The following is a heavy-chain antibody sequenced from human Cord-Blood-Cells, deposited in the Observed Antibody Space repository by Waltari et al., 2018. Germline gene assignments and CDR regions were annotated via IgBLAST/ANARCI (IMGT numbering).Heavy chain of an antibody. D-gene: IGHD2-15*01. V-gene: IGHV4-39*01. Sequence: QLQLQESGPGLVKPSETLSLTCTVSGGSIGSRSYYWGWIRQPPGRGLEWIGSSYYSGSTYSNPSLKSRVAISVDTSKNQFSLKLSSVTAADTAVYYCARRTPWVDYWGQGTLVTVSS. CDR2: SYYSGST. CDR3: ARRTPWVDY. CDR1: GGSIGSRSYY. J-gene: IGHJ4*02.